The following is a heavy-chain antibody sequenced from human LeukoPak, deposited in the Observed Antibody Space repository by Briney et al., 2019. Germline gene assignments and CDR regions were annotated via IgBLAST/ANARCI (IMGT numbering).Heavy chain of an antibody. CDR3: ARGYNTSSSPDY. J-gene: IGHJ4*02. CDR2: IWYDGSNK. D-gene: IGHD1-14*01. Sequence: GGSLRLSCAASGFTFSSYGVHWVRQAPGKGLEWVAVIWYDGSNKYYADSVKGRFTISRDNSKNTLYLQMNSLGAEDTAVYYCARGYNTSSSPDYWGQGTLVTVSS. CDR1: GFTFSSYG. V-gene: IGHV3-33*08.